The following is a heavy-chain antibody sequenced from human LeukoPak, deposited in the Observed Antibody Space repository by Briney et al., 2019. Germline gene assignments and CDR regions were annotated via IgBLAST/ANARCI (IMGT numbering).Heavy chain of an antibody. J-gene: IGHJ4*02. CDR2: IYYSGST. CDR1: GGSISSSSYY. D-gene: IGHD3-22*01. Sequence: PSETLSLTCTVSGGSISSSSYYWGWIRQPPGKGLEWIGCIYYSGSTYYNPSLKSRVTISVDTSKNQFSLKLSSVTAADTAVYYCAGHYYDSSGYLGLFDYWGQGTLVTVSS. V-gene: IGHV4-39*07. CDR3: AGHYYDSSGYLGLFDY.